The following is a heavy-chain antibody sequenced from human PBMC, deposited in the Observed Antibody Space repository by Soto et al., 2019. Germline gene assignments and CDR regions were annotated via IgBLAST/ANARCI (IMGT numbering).Heavy chain of an antibody. CDR3: ARGGLRALDY. D-gene: IGHD3-16*01. CDR2: IYTSGST. CDR1: GGSISSYY. J-gene: IGHJ4*02. V-gene: IGHV4-4*07. Sequence: SETLSLTCTVSGGSISSYYWSWIQQPAEKGQEWIGRIYTSGSTNYNPSLKSRVTMSVDTSKNQFSLKLSSVTAADTAVYCCARGGLRALDYWGQGTLVTVSS.